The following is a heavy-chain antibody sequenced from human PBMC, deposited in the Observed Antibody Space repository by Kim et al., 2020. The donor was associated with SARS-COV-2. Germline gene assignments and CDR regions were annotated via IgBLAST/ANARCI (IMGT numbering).Heavy chain of an antibody. CDR3: AREGAYDFWSGYPMGYYGMDV. Sequence: SETLSLTCTVSGGSISSYYWSWIRQPAGKGLEWIGRIYTSGSTNYNPSLKSRVTMSVDTSKNQFSLKLSSVTAADTAVYYCAREGAYDFWSGYPMGYYGMDVWGQGTTVTVSS. D-gene: IGHD3-3*01. V-gene: IGHV4-4*07. J-gene: IGHJ6*02. CDR2: IYTSGST. CDR1: GGSISSYY.